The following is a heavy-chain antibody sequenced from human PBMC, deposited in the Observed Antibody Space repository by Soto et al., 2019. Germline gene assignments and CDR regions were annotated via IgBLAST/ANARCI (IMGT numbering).Heavy chain of an antibody. CDR3: ARDLGSEQWFFDN. CDR1: GASVSGDGSY. Sequence: SETLSLTCLVSGASVSGDGSYCSWIRQHPGKGLEFIGYIHNSGSTYSNPSLESRVAISIDTSKNQFSLRLNSVTAADTAVYYCARDLGSEQWFFDNWGQGILVAVSS. J-gene: IGHJ4*02. D-gene: IGHD6-19*01. V-gene: IGHV4-31*03. CDR2: IHNSGST.